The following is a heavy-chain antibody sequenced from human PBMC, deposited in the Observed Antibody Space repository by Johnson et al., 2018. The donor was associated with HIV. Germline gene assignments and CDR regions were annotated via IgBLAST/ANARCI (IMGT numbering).Heavy chain of an antibody. Sequence: EKLVESGGGLVQPGGSLRLSCAASGFTVSSNYMSWVRQAPGKGLEWVSVIYSGGSTYYADSVKGRFTISRDNSKNTVYLQMNSLRAEDTALYYCARAYMSSGSYYDAFDIWGQGTMVTVSS. CDR3: ARAYMSSGSYYDAFDI. CDR2: IYSGGST. V-gene: IGHV3-66*01. J-gene: IGHJ3*02. D-gene: IGHD1-26*01. CDR1: GFTVSSNY.